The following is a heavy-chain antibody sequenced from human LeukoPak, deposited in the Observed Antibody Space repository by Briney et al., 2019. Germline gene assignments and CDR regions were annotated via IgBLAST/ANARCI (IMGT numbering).Heavy chain of an antibody. V-gene: IGHV1-2*02. J-gene: IGHJ4*02. D-gene: IGHD3-22*01. CDR2: INPNSGGT. CDR3: ARDAYYYDSSGSKLFDY. Sequence: ASVKVSCKASGYTFTGYYMHWVRQAPGQGLEWMGWINPNSGGTNYAQKFQGRVTMTRDTSISTAYMELSRLRSDDTAVYYCARDAYYYDSSGSKLFDYWGQGTLVTVSS. CDR1: GYTFTGYY.